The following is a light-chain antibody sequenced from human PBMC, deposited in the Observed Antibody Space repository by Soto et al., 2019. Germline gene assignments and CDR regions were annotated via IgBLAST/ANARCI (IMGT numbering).Light chain of an antibody. Sequence: EIVLTQSPGTLSLSPGEKDTISCRASQSVSSSYLAWYQQKPGQAPRLLIYGASSRATGIPDRFSGSGSGTDFTLTISRLEPEDFAVYYCQQYGSLTWTFGQGTKVDIK. CDR1: QSVSSSY. V-gene: IGKV3-20*01. J-gene: IGKJ1*01. CDR2: GAS. CDR3: QQYGSLTWT.